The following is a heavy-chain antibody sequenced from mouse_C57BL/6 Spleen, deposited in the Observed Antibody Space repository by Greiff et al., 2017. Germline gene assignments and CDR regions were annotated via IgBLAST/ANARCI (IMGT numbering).Heavy chain of an antibody. CDR1: GFTFSSYG. J-gene: IGHJ4*01. V-gene: IGHV5-6*02. CDR3: ARRGITTVVADARDY. D-gene: IGHD1-1*01. Sequence: EVKLVESGGDLVKPGGSLKLSCAASGFTFSSYGLSLVRQTPDKRLEWVATISSGGSYTYYPDSVQGRFTISRDNAKNTLYLQMSSLKSEDTAMYYCARRGITTVVADARDYWGQGTSVTVAA. CDR2: ISSGGSYT.